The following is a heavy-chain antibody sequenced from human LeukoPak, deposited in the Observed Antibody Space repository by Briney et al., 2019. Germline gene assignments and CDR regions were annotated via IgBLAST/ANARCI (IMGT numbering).Heavy chain of an antibody. CDR1: GGSISSSSYY. D-gene: IGHD3-22*01. CDR3: ATYYSDSSAYVHYLDS. CDR2: IYYSGST. Sequence: SETLSLTYTVSGGSISSSSYYWGWIRQPPGKGLEWIGSIYYSGSTYYNPSLRSRVTISVDTSKNQFSLKLSSVTAADTAVYYCATYYSDSSAYVHYLDSWGQGTLVTVSS. J-gene: IGHJ4*02. V-gene: IGHV4-39*07.